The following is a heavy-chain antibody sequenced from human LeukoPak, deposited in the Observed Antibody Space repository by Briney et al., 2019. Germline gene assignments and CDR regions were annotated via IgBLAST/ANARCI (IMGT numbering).Heavy chain of an antibody. Sequence: SSETLSLTCTVSGGSISSYYWSWIRQPPGKGLEWIGYIYYSGSTNYNPSLKSRVTISVDTSKNQFSLKLSSVTAADTAVYYCARGNSSGWYGYYYYMDVWGKGTTVTISS. J-gene: IGHJ6*03. D-gene: IGHD6-19*01. CDR3: ARGNSSGWYGYYYYMDV. CDR1: GGSISSYY. CDR2: IYYSGST. V-gene: IGHV4-59*01.